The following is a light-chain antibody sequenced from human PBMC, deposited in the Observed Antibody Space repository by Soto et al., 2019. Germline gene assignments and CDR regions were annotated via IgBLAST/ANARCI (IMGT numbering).Light chain of an antibody. V-gene: IGKV3-15*01. CDR2: GAS. CDR3: QQYNDWLTWT. CDR1: RSVSSN. Sequence: EIVMTQSPATLSVSPGERATLSCRASRSVSSNLAWYQQKPGQAPRLLIYGASTRATGIPARFGGSGSGTELTLTISSLQSEDFAVYYCQQYNDWLTWTFGQGTKVEIK. J-gene: IGKJ1*01.